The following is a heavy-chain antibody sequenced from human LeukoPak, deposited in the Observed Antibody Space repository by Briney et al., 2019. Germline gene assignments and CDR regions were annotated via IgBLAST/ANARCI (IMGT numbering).Heavy chain of an antibody. CDR2: INHSGST. CDR3: ARGYYGSGSYYPH. CDR1: GGSISSSNW. J-gene: IGHJ4*02. Sequence: SETLSLTCAVSGGSISSSNWWSWVRQPPGKGLEWIGEINHSGSTNYNPSLKSRVTISVDTSKNQFSLKLSSVTAADTAVYYCARGYYGSGSYYPHWGQGTLVTVSS. V-gene: IGHV4-4*02. D-gene: IGHD3-10*01.